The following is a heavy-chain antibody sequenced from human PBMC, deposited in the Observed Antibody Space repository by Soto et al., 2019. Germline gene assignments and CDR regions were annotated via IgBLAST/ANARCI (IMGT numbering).Heavy chain of an antibody. CDR2: IKQDGSEK. V-gene: IGHV3-7*04. D-gene: IGHD3-3*01. Sequence: GWSLRLSCAASGFTFSSYWMSWVRQAPGKGLEWVANIKQDGSEKYYVDSVKGRFTISRDNAKNSLYLQMNSLRAEDTAVYYCARGTTITIFGVAPQPFDYWGQGTPVTVYS. CDR3: ARGTTITIFGVAPQPFDY. J-gene: IGHJ4*02. CDR1: GFTFSSYW.